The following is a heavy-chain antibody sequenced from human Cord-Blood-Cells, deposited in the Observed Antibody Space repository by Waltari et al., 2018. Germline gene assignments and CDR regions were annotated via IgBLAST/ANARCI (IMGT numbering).Heavy chain of an antibody. CDR1: GGYISSSSSY. Sequence: QLQLQEAGPGLVTPSETLSLTRPVSGGYISSSSSYWGWTRQPPGKGLEWIGSLYYSGSTYYNPSLKSRVTISVDTSKNQFSLKLSSVTAADTAVYYCACTDEGLGKNWFDPWGQGTLVTVSS. CDR3: ACTDEGLGKNWFDP. D-gene: IGHD7-27*01. CDR2: LYYSGST. V-gene: IGHV4-39*01. J-gene: IGHJ5*02.